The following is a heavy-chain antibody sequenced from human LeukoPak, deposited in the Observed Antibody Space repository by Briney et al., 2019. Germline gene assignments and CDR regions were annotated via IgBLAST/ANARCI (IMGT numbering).Heavy chain of an antibody. Sequence: SDTLSLTCTVSGGSISSYYWSWIRQPPGKGLEWIGYIYYSGSTNYNPSLKSRVTISVDTSKNQFSLKLSSVTAADTAVYYCARLSRLRFLEWLPPSIDYWGQGTLVTVSS. CDR3: ARLSRLRFLEWLPPSIDY. V-gene: IGHV4-59*07. CDR2: IYYSGST. CDR1: GGSISSYY. J-gene: IGHJ4*02. D-gene: IGHD3-3*01.